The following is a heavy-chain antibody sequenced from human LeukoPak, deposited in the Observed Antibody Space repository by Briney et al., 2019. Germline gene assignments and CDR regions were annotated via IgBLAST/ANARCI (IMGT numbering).Heavy chain of an antibody. D-gene: IGHD4-11*01. Sequence: GGSLRLSCAASGLSFSTHGMHWVRQAPGKGLEWVAFIRYDGVNKFYGDSVRGRFTISRDNARNSLYLQMNSLRAEDTAVYYCARTAYTNYDFDYWGQGILVTVSS. V-gene: IGHV3-30*12. CDR3: ARTAYTNYDFDY. J-gene: IGHJ4*02. CDR2: IRYDGVNK. CDR1: GLSFSTHG.